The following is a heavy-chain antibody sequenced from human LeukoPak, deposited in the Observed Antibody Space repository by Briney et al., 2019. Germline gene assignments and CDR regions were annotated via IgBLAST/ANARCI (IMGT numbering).Heavy chain of an antibody. CDR2: MNPNSGNT. J-gene: IGHJ6*03. CDR1: GYTFTSYD. V-gene: IGHV1-8*01. Sequence: ASVKVSCKASGYTFTSYDINWVRQATGQGLEWMGWMNPNSGNTGYAQKFQGRVTMTRNTSISTAYMELSSLRSEDTAVYYCARSGFGYYYMDVWGKGTTVTISS. D-gene: IGHD3-16*01. CDR3: ARSGFGYYYMDV.